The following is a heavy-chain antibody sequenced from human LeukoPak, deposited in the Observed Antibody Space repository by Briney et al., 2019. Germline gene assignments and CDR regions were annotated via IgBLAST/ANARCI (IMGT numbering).Heavy chain of an antibody. Sequence: KPSETLSLTCTVSGGSISSGDYYWSWLRQPPGKGLEWIGYIYYSGSTYYNPSLKSRVTISVDTSKNQFSLKLSSVTAADTAVYYCARGIAAAGPTNYYYYYGMDVWGQGTTVTVSS. V-gene: IGHV4-30-4*01. CDR3: ARGIAAAGPTNYYYYYGMDV. CDR1: GGSISSGDYY. CDR2: IYYSGST. D-gene: IGHD6-13*01. J-gene: IGHJ6*02.